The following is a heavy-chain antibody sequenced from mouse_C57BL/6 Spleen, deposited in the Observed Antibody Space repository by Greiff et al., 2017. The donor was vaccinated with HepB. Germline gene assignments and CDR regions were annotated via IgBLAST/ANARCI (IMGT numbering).Heavy chain of an antibody. D-gene: IGHD2-4*01. J-gene: IGHJ1*03. CDR2: ISSGGDYT. CDR1: GFTFSSYA. CDR3: TRAPYDYDGGSFAV. V-gene: IGHV5-9-1*02. Sequence: EVKLVESGAGLVKPGGSLKLSCAASGFTFSSYAMSWVRQTPEQSLEWVASISSGGDYTYYDDTVKGRFTISRDNARNTLYLQMSSLKSEDTAMYYCTRAPYDYDGGSFAVWGTGTTVTVSS.